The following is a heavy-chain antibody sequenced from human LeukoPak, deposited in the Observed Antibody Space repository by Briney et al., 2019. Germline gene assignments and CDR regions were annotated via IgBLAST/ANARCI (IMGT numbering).Heavy chain of an antibody. CDR3: AKDQGTSSGWYGHGSDDAFDI. D-gene: IGHD6-19*01. J-gene: IGHJ3*02. CDR1: GFTFSSYG. V-gene: IGHV3-30*18. Sequence: PGGSLRLSCAASGFTFSSYGMHWVRQAPGKGLEWVAVISYDGSNKYYADSVKGRFTISRDNSKNTLYLQMNSLRAEDTAVYYCAKDQGTSSGWYGHGSDDAFDIWGQGTMVTVSS. CDR2: ISYDGSNK.